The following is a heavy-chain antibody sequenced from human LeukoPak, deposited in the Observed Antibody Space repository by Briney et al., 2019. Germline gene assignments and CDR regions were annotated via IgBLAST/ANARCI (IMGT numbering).Heavy chain of an antibody. CDR1: GYSFTSHY. D-gene: IGHD4-23*01. Sequence: ASVKVSCKASGYSFTSHYMHWVRQAPGQGLEWMGVINPRGTATIYAEKFKGRNILTRDMSTTTDYMELSSLKSDDTAVYYCARDNSMHERGWWFNPWGQGTLVTVSS. CDR3: ARDNSMHERGWWFNP. CDR2: INPRGTAT. V-gene: IGHV1-46*01. J-gene: IGHJ5*02.